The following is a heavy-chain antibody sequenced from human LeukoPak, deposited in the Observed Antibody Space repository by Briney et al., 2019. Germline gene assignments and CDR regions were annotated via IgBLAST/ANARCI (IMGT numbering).Heavy chain of an antibody. V-gene: IGHV4-34*01. CDR2: INHSGST. CDR3: ARPTYYDFWSGYYGMGYFDY. Sequence: GSLRLSCAASGFTFSSYAMSWVRQAPGKGLEWIGEINHSGSTNYNPSLKSRVTISVDTSKNQFSLKLSSVTAADTAVYYCARPTYYDFWSGYYGMGYFDYWGQGTLVTVSS. D-gene: IGHD3-3*01. CDR1: GFTFSSYA. J-gene: IGHJ4*02.